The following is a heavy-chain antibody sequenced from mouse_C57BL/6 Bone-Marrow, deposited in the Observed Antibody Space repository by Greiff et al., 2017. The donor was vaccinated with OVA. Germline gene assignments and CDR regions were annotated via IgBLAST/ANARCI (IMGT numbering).Heavy chain of an antibody. Sequence: QVQLQESGAELARPGASVKLSCKASGYTFTSYGISWVKQRTGQGLEWIGEIYPRSGNTYYNEKFKGKATLTADKSSSTAYMALRSLTAEDSAVYVCARGRLLRYFDYWGQGTTLTVSS. J-gene: IGHJ2*01. CDR2: IYPRSGNT. CDR1: GYTFTSYG. D-gene: IGHD1-1*01. V-gene: IGHV1-81*01. CDR3: ARGRLLRYFDY.